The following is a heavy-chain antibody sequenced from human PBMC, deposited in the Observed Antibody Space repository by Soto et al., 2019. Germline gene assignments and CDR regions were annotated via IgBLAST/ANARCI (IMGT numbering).Heavy chain of an antibody. V-gene: IGHV3-11*01. CDR2: ISSSGSTI. CDR3: ARGLLGYCSSTSCFKGPRWFY. J-gene: IGHJ4*02. Sequence: QVQLVESGGGLVKPGGSLRLSCAASGFTFSDYYMSWIRQAPGKGLEWVSYISSSGSTIYYADSVKGRFTISRDNAKNSLYLQMNSLRAEDTAVYYCARGLLGYCSSTSCFKGPRWFYWGQGTLVTVSS. CDR1: GFTFSDYY. D-gene: IGHD2-2*01.